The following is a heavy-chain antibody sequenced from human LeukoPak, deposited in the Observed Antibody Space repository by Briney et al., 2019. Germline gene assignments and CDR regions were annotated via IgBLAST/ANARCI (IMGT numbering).Heavy chain of an antibody. CDR1: GGSISSSSYF. CDR3: ASSVGEKTYYFDY. J-gene: IGHJ4*02. V-gene: IGHV4-39*01. CDR2: IYYNGST. D-gene: IGHD3-16*01. Sequence: ASETLSLTCTVSGGSISSSSYFWGWIRQPPGKGLEWIGSIYYNGSTYYNPSLKSRVTISVDTSKNQFSLKLSSVTAADTAVYYCASSVGEKTYYFDYWGQGTLVTVSS.